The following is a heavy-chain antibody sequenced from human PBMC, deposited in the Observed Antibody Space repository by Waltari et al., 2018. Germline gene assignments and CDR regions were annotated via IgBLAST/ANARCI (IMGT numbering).Heavy chain of an antibody. CDR2: IKKDGSEI. D-gene: IGHD3-16*02. J-gene: IGHJ5*02. CDR1: GFAFSNFW. Sequence: DVQLVESGGGLVQPGGSLRLSCVVSGFAFSNFWMIWARQAPGKGLEWVANIKKDGSEIHYVDSVKGRFTISRDNAKKSVYLQMNSLRVEDTAVYFCVRVGEENSNSQYRWFDAWGQGSLVTVSS. V-gene: IGHV3-7*01. CDR3: VRVGEENSNSQYRWFDA.